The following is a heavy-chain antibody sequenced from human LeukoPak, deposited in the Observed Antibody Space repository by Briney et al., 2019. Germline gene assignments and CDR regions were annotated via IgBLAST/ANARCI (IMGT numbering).Heavy chain of an antibody. V-gene: IGHV4-39*01. CDR2: INYSGNT. Sequence: SETLSLTCTVSGGSISTSDYYWGWIRQPPGKGLEWIGSINYSGNTHYNPSLKSRITISVDTSKNQFSLKLSSLPAADTAVYYCARQRTTFGGVISIFDYWGQGTLVTVSS. J-gene: IGHJ4*02. CDR3: ARQRTTFGGVISIFDY. D-gene: IGHD3-16*02. CDR1: GGSISTSDYY.